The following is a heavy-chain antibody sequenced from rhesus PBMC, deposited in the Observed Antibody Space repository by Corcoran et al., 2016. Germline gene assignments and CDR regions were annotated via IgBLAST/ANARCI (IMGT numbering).Heavy chain of an antibody. D-gene: IGHD5-24*01. CDR2: IDGNSATI. CDR1: GGSISGYY. Sequence: QVKLQQWGGGLVKPSETLSLTCAVYGGSISGYYWSWTRQSPGKGLEWIGNIDGNSATINYNPSLKNRVSISKDTSKNQFSLKLRSVTAADTAVYYCARDSGYRNDYWDQGVLVTVSS. J-gene: IGHJ4*01. CDR3: ARDSGYRNDY. V-gene: IGHV4-73*01.